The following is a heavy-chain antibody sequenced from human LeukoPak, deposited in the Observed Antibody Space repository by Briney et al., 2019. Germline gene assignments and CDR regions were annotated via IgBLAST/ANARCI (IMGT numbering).Heavy chain of an antibody. D-gene: IGHD3-3*01. V-gene: IGHV1-2*02. CDR2: INPNSGGT. CDR3: ARGYDFWSGTPLDY. J-gene: IGHJ4*02. Sequence: ASVKVSCTASGYTFTDYYLHWVRQAPGQGLEWMGWINPNSGGTNYAQTFQGRITMTRDTSITTVYLELSRLRSDDTAVYYCARGYDFWSGTPLDYWGQGTLVTVSS. CDR1: GYTFTDYY.